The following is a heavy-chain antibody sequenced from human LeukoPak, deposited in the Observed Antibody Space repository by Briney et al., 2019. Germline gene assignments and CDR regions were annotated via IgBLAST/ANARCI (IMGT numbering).Heavy chain of an antibody. CDR1: GYTFTSYG. Sequence: ASVKVSCKASGYTFTSYGISWVRQAPGQGLEWMGWISAYNGNTNYAQKLQGRVTMTTDTSTSTAYMELRSLRSDDTAVYYCARVPNIEVVAAFDYWGQGTLVTVSS. J-gene: IGHJ4*02. D-gene: IGHD2-15*01. CDR3: ARVPNIEVVAAFDY. CDR2: ISAYNGNT. V-gene: IGHV1-18*01.